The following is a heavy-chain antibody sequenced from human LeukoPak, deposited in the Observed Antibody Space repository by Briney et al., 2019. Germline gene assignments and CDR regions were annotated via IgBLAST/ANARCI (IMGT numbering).Heavy chain of an antibody. D-gene: IGHD4-17*01. CDR2: ISGSGGGT. CDR1: GFTFSSHG. CDR3: AKSATTVTSNFDY. Sequence: GGSLRLSCAASGFTFSSHGMSWVRQAPGKGLEWVSGISGSGGGTFYADSVRGRFTISRDNSKNTVYLQMNSLRAEDSAVYYCAKSATTVTSNFDYWGQGTLVTVSS. V-gene: IGHV3-23*01. J-gene: IGHJ4*02.